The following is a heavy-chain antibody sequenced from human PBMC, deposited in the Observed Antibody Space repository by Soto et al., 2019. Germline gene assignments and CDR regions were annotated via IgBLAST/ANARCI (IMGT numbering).Heavy chain of an antibody. D-gene: IGHD2-15*01. J-gene: IGHJ4*02. CDR3: ALQGYCSGLSCYPDY. CDR1: GGSITSDSYY. CDR2: IYYSGST. V-gene: IGHV4-39*01. Sequence: ASETLSLTCTVSGGSITSDSYYGGWVRQPPGKGLEWIGSIYYSGSTYYNPSLNSRVTVSLDTSKTLLSLKLNSVTAADTAVYYCALQGYCSGLSCYPDYWGQGTLVTVSS.